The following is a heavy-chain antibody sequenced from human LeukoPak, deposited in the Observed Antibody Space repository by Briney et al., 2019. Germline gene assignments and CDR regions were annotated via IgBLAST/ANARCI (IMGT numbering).Heavy chain of an antibody. J-gene: IGHJ4*02. D-gene: IGHD3-10*01. CDR1: GFTFSSYA. CDR3: AKNRGTGLAFYDY. CDR2: ISGGGSSA. V-gene: IGHV3-23*01. Sequence: GGSLSLSCAASGFTFSSYAMTWVRKAPGKGLEWVSAISGGGSSAYYADSVKGRFITSRDNSKTTLYLQMSNLRADDTAVYFCAKNRGTGLAFYDYWGQGTQVTVSS.